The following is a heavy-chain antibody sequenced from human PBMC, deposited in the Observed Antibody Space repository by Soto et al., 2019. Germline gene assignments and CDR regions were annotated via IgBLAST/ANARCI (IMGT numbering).Heavy chain of an antibody. CDR2: ISAGAGGT. J-gene: IGHJ4*02. Sequence: GGSLRLSCAASGFTFSSKAMNWVRQAPGKGLEWVSTISAGAGGTHYVDSVKGRFTISRDNSKNTLDLPMNSLRVEDMAVYYCAKSGSYVGSSIDYWGQVSLVTVSS. V-gene: IGHV3-23*01. CDR1: GFTFSSKA. CDR3: AKSGSYVGSSIDY. D-gene: IGHD6-25*01.